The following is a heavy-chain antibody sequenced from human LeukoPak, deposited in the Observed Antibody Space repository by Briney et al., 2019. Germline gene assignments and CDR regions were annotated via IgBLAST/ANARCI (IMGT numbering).Heavy chain of an antibody. CDR3: TTVWNCGGGCSDAFDI. CDR1: GFSFRNAW. J-gene: IGHJ3*02. CDR2: IKSKTDGGTT. V-gene: IGHV3-15*01. Sequence: KSGGSLILSGAASGFSFRNAWMSWVRQPPGKGLEWVGRIKSKTDGGTTDYAAPVKGRFTISRDDSKNTLYLQMNSLKTEDTAVYYCTTVWNCGGGCSDAFDIWGQGTMVTVSS. D-gene: IGHD2-21*02.